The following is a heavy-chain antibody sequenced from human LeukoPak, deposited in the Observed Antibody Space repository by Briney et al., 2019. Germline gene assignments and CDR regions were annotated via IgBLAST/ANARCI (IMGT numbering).Heavy chain of an antibody. D-gene: IGHD3-16*01. V-gene: IGHV3-48*01. CDR2: ISSSTM. CDR1: GFTFSSYS. CDR3: ARDGAYTKSYYYYYYMDV. J-gene: IGHJ6*03. Sequence: PGGSLRLSCAASGFTFSSYSMNWVRQAPGKGLEWVSYISSSTMYYADSAKGRFTISRDNAKNDRYLQMNSLRGDDTAVYYCARDGAYTKSYYYYYYMDVWGKGTTVTAPS.